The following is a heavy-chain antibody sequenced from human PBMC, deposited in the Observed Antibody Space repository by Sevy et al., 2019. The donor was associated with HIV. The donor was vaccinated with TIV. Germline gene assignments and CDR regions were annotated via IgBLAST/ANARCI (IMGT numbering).Heavy chain of an antibody. CDR3: ARYRSPYGDYATGSFDS. Sequence: SETLSLTCSVSGGSVTSDSYYWSWIRQHPGKGLEWTSSIFYSGSTNYNSSLKSRVTMSVDTSKNQFSLRVSAVTAADTAVYYCARYRSPYGDYATGSFDSWGQGTLVTVSS. D-gene: IGHD4-17*01. J-gene: IGHJ4*02. V-gene: IGHV4-61*01. CDR1: GGSVTSDSYY. CDR2: IFYSGST.